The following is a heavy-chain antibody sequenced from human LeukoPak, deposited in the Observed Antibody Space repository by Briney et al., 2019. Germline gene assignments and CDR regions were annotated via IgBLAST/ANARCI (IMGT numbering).Heavy chain of an antibody. CDR2: IYYSGST. J-gene: IGHJ5*02. V-gene: IGHV4-39*07. Sequence: SETLSLTCTVSGGSISSSSYYWGWIRQPPGKGLEWIGSIYYSGSTYYNPSLKSRVTISVDTSKNQFSLKLSSVTAADTAVYYCARDGRGYDFWSGYIYISGYNWFDPWGQGTLVTVSS. CDR3: ARDGRGYDFWSGYIYISGYNWFDP. D-gene: IGHD3-3*01. CDR1: GGSISSSSYY.